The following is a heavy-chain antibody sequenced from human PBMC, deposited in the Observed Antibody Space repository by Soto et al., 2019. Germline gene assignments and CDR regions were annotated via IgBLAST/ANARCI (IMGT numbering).Heavy chain of an antibody. CDR2: IFPSDSDT. CDR3: ARRPGSWFDP. J-gene: IGHJ5*02. D-gene: IGHD3-10*01. Sequence: GESLKISCQASGYSFTTSWIGWVRQMPGKGLEWMGIIFPSDSDTRYSPSFQGQVTISVDKSISTAYLQWSSLKASDTAMYYCARRPGSWFDPWGQGTLVTVSS. CDR1: GYSFTTSW. V-gene: IGHV5-51*01.